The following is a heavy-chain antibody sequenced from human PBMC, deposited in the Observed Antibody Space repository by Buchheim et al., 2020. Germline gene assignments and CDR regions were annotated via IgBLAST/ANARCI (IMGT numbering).Heavy chain of an antibody. J-gene: IGHJ4*02. CDR2: INHSGST. Sequence: QVQLQQWGAGLLKPSEPLYLTCDAYGGSFSGYYWCWIRQPPGKGLEWTGEINHSGSTNYNPSLKSRVTISVDTSKNQFSLKLSAVTAADKAVYYCARDGYGSGDWGQGTL. V-gene: IGHV4-34*01. CDR1: GGSFSGYY. D-gene: IGHD3-10*01. CDR3: ARDGYGSGD.